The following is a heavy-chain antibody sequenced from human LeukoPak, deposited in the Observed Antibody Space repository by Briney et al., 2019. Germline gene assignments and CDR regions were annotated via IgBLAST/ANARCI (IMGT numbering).Heavy chain of an antibody. CDR3: ARDRYGSGSYGDY. D-gene: IGHD3-10*01. V-gene: IGHV3-23*01. J-gene: IGHJ4*02. CDR1: GFTFSSYA. Sequence: HPGGSLRLSCAASGFTFSSYAMSWVRQAPGKGLEWVSAISGSGGSTYYADSVKGWFSISRDNSKNTLYLQMNSLRAEDTAVYYCARDRYGSGSYGDYWGQGTLVTVSS. CDR2: ISGSGGST.